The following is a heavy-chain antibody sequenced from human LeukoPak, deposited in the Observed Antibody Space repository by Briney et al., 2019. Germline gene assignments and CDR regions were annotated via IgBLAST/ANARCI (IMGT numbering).Heavy chain of an antibody. CDR3: AREAGLRFGELSPPDY. CDR2: INAGNGNT. V-gene: IGHV1-3*01. CDR1: GYTFTSYA. D-gene: IGHD3-10*01. Sequence: ASVKVSCKASGYTFTSYAMHWVRQAPGQGLEWMGWINAGNGNTKYSQKFQGRVTITRDTSASTAYMELSSLRSEDTAVYYCAREAGLRFGELSPPDYWGQGTLVTVSS. J-gene: IGHJ4*02.